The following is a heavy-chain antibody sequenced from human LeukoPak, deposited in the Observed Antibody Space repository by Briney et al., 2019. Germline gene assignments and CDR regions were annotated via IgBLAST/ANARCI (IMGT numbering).Heavy chain of an antibody. Sequence: PSETLSLTCAVSGGSFSGYYWSWIRQPPGKGLEWIGEINHSGSTNYNPSLKSRVTISVDTSKNQFSLKLSSVTAADTAVYYWARAWGGTDYWGQGTLVTVSS. CDR3: ARAWGGTDY. V-gene: IGHV4-34*01. J-gene: IGHJ4*02. D-gene: IGHD3-16*01. CDR1: GGSFSGYY. CDR2: INHSGST.